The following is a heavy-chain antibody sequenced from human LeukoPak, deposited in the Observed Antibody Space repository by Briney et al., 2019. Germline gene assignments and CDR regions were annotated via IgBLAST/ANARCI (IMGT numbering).Heavy chain of an antibody. J-gene: IGHJ3*02. D-gene: IGHD1-26*01. Sequence: GGSLRLSCAASGFNLRSYSMNWVRQAPGKGREWVSYISSGSVNIYYTGSVKGRFTISRDNAKNSLYLQMNSLRAEDTAVYYCVRIPDSGRPKPDAFDIWGQGTMVTVSS. CDR2: ISSGSVNI. CDR1: GFNLRSYS. CDR3: VRIPDSGRPKPDAFDI. V-gene: IGHV3-48*04.